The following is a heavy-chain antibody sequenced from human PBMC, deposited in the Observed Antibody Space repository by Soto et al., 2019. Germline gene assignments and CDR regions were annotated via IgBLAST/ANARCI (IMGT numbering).Heavy chain of an antibody. D-gene: IGHD6-19*01. J-gene: IGHJ6*02. CDR1: GFTLSSYG. CDR2: TRSSTI. CDR3: AREVVDSSGFPMDV. Sequence: GGSLRLSCAASGFTLSSYGMNWVRQAPGKGLEWVSYTRSSTIYYADSVKGRFTISRDNAKNSLSLQMNSLRAEDTAVYYCAREVVDSSGFPMDVWGQGTTGTVSS. V-gene: IGHV3-48*03.